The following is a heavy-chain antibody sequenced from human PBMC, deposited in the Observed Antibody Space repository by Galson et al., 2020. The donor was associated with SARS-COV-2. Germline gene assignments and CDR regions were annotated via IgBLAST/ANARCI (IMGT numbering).Heavy chain of an antibody. CDR1: GGSISSGDNY. CDR3: ARGWIPGGSGSYYDY. J-gene: IGHJ4*01. D-gene: IGHD3-10*01. CDR2: IFTSGST. V-gene: IGHV4-61*02. Sequence: SETLSLTCTVSGGSISSGDNYWTWIRQPAGKGLEWIGRIFTSGSTDYNPSLKSRVTISLDTSKNHFSLRLSSVTAADTAMYYCARGWIPGGSGSYYDYWG.